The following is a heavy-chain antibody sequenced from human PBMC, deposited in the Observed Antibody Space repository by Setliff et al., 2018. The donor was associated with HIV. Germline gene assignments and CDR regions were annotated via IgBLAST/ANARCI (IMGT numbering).Heavy chain of an antibody. J-gene: IGHJ3*02. CDR2: IYTSGSS. CDR1: GGSISSGSYY. V-gene: IGHV4-61*09. D-gene: IGHD3-16*01. Sequence: PSETLSLTCSVSGGSISSGSYYWSWIRQPAGKGLEWIGHIYTSGSSTYNPSLKSRVTISRDTSKNQFSLKLSSVTAADTAVYYCASPRSLLVWYDAFDIWGQGTMVTVSS. CDR3: ASPRSLLVWYDAFDI.